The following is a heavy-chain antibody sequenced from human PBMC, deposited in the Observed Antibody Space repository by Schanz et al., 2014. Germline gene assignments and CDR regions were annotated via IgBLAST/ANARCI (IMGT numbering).Heavy chain of an antibody. D-gene: IGHD1-1*01. CDR1: RYTFNTYG. Sequence: QVQVVQSGAEVKKPGASVKVSCEASRYTFNTYGLNWVRQAPGQGLEWMGWISAYTNNTNYAQKVQGRVTMTTDTSTGTAYMELSSLRSDDTAVYYCARGGSTEDVFDIWGQGTILTVSS. CDR2: ISAYTNNT. V-gene: IGHV1-18*01. CDR3: ARGGSTEDVFDI. J-gene: IGHJ3*02.